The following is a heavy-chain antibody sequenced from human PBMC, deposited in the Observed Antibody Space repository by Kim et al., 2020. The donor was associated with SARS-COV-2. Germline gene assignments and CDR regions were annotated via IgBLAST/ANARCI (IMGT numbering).Heavy chain of an antibody. J-gene: IGHJ6*02. CDR1: GFTFSSYG. CDR3: AKDYGTNIVVVPAAILYYYYYYGMDV. Sequence: GGSLRLSCAASGFTFSSYGMHWVRQAPGKGLEWVAVISYDGSNKYYADSVKGRFTISRDNSKNTLYLQMNSLRAEDTAVYYCAKDYGTNIVVVPAAILYYYYYYGMDVWGQGTTVTVSS. CDR2: ISYDGSNK. V-gene: IGHV3-30*18. D-gene: IGHD2-2*01.